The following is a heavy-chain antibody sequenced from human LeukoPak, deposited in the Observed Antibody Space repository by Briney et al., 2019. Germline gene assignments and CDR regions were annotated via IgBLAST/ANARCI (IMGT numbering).Heavy chain of an antibody. CDR3: GRDARLESYGMVIDMLDY. CDR2: ISSSSSYI. V-gene: IGHV3-21*01. Sequence: GGSLRLSCAASGFTFSSYSMNWVRQAPGKGLEWVSSISSSSSYIYYAASVKGRFAISRDNARNSLFLQMNSLRAEDSGIYYCGRDARLESYGMVIDMLDYWGQGTLVTVSS. CDR1: GFTFSSYS. D-gene: IGHD3-3*01. J-gene: IGHJ4*02.